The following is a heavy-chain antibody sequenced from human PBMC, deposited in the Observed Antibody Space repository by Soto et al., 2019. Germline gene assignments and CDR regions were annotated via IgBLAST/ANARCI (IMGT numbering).Heavy chain of an antibody. V-gene: IGHV4-59*01. CDR1: GGSISSYY. J-gene: IGHJ4*02. CDR2: IYYSGST. CDR3: AREPRSPGPIDY. Sequence: PSETLSLTCTVSGGSISSYYWSWIRQPPGKGLEWIGYIYYSGSTNYNPSLKSRVTISVDTSKNQFSLKLSSVTAADTAVYYCAREPRSPGPIDYWGQGTQVTVSS.